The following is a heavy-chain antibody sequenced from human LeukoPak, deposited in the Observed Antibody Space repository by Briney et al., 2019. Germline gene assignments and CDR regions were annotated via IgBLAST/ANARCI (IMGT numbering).Heavy chain of an antibody. CDR2: ISSSGSTI. CDR3: ARSGGPVFSVGYSGSSPGLLHY. D-gene: IGHD1-26*01. CDR1: GFTFSSYE. J-gene: IGHJ4*02. Sequence: PGGSLRLSCAASGFTFSSYEMNWVRQAPGKGLEWVSYISSSGSTIYYADYVKGRFTISRDNAKNSLYLQMNSLRAEDTAVYYCARSGGPVFSVGYSGSSPGLLHYWGQGTLVTVSS. V-gene: IGHV3-48*03.